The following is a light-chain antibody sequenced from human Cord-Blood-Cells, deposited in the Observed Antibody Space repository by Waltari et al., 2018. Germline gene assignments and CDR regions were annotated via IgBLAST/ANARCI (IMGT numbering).Light chain of an antibody. Sequence: QSALTQPASVSGSPGQSITTSCPGTSSDVGGYNYVSWYQQHPGKAPKLMIYEVSNRPSGVSNRFSGSKSGNTASLTISGLQAEDEADYYCSSYTSSSTLYVFGTGTKVTVL. V-gene: IGLV2-14*01. CDR1: SSDVGGYNY. CDR3: SSYTSSSTLYV. J-gene: IGLJ1*01. CDR2: EVS.